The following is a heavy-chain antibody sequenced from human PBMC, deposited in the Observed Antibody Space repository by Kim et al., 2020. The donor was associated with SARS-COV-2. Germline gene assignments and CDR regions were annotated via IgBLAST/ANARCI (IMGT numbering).Heavy chain of an antibody. Sequence: SETLSLTCAVYGGSFSGYYWSWIRQPPGKGLEWIGEINHSGSTNYNPSLKSRVTISVDTSKNQFSLKVRSVTAADTAVYYCAGDDYGGYFDSWGQGSLVT. V-gene: IGHV4-34*01. J-gene: IGHJ4*02. CDR1: GGSFSGYY. CDR3: AGDDYGGYFDS. CDR2: INHSGST. D-gene: IGHD4-17*01.